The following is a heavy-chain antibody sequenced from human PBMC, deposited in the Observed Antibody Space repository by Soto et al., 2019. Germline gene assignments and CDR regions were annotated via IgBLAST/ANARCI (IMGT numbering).Heavy chain of an antibody. CDR2: ISGSGGST. V-gene: IGHV3-23*01. Sequence: GGSLRLSCAASGFTFSSYAMSWVRQAPGKGLEWVSAISGSGGSTYYADSVKGRFTISRDNSKNTLYLQMNSLRAEDTAVYYCAKDLHYDFWSGLRSDAFDIWGQGTMVT. J-gene: IGHJ3*02. CDR1: GFTFSSYA. D-gene: IGHD3-3*01. CDR3: AKDLHYDFWSGLRSDAFDI.